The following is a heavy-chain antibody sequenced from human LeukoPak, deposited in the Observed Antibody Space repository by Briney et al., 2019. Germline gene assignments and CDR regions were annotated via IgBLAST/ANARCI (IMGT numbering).Heavy chain of an antibody. CDR3: ARSRPNLYYYYGMDV. Sequence: SETLSLTCAVYGGSFSGYYWSWIRQPPGKGLEWIGEINHSGSTNYTPSLKSRVTISVDTSKNQFSLKLSSVTVADTAVYCCARSRPNLYYYYGMDVWGQGTTVTVSS. CDR2: INHSGST. V-gene: IGHV4-34*01. J-gene: IGHJ6*02. CDR1: GGSFSGYY.